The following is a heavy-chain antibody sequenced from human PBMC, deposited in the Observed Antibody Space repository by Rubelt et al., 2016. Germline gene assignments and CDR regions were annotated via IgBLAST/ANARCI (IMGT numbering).Heavy chain of an antibody. CDR3: AREAYSGRYPLIDY. V-gene: IGHV1-18*01. CDR2: ISAYNGNT. D-gene: IGHD1-26*01. J-gene: IGHJ4*02. Sequence: QVQLVQSGAEVKKPGASVKVSCKASGYTFTTYGINWVRQAPGQGLEWMGWISAYNGNTNHAQKPQGRVTMTTDRSTSTAYMERRSRRYGDTAVYYGAREAYSGRYPLIDYWGQGTLVTVSS. CDR1: GYTFTTYG.